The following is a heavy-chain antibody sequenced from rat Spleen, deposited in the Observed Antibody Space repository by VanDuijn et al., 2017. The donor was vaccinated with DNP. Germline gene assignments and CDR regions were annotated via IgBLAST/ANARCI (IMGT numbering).Heavy chain of an antibody. J-gene: IGHJ2*01. Sequence: EVQLVESGGGLVQPGRSLKLSCAASGFTFSDYNMAWVRQAPKKCLEWVATIIYDGSRTYYRDSVKGRFTISRDNPKSTLYLQMDSLRSEDTATYYCATHRGYWGQGVMVTVSS. CDR1: GFTFSDYN. CDR2: IIYDGSRT. V-gene: IGHV5S10*01. CDR3: ATHRGY.